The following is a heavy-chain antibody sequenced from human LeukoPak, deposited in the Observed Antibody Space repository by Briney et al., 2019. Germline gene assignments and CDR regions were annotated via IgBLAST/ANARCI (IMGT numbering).Heavy chain of an antibody. V-gene: IGHV2-5*01. J-gene: IGHJ5*02. D-gene: IGHD6-19*01. CDR2: IYWNDDK. CDR1: GFSLSTSGVG. Sequence: SGPTLVKPIQTLTLTCTFSGFSLSTSGVGVGWIRQPPGKALEWLALIYWNDDKRYSPSLKSRLTITKDTSKNQVVLTMTNMDPVDTATYYCAHRRGIAVAGIYWFDPWGQGTLVTVSS. CDR3: AHRRGIAVAGIYWFDP.